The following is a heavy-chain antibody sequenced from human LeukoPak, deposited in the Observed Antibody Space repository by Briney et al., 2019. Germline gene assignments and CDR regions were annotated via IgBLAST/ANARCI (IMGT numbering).Heavy chain of an antibody. J-gene: IGHJ5*02. Sequence: SESLSLTCAVYGGSFSGYYWSRIRQPPGKGLEWIGEINHSGSTNYNPSLKSRVTISVDTSKNQFSLKLSSVTAADTAVYYCARGCRTTVTTKKVWFDPWGQGTLVTVSS. CDR3: ARGCRTTVTTKKVWFDP. CDR2: INHSGST. V-gene: IGHV4-34*01. D-gene: IGHD4-17*01. CDR1: GGSFSGYY.